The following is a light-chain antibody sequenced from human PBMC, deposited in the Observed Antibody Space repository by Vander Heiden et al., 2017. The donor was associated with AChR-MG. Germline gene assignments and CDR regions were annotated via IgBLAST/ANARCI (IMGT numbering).Light chain of an antibody. CDR3: QAWDSRSNWV. V-gene: IGLV3-1*01. CDR2: QND. CDR1: SLGNKY. J-gene: IGLJ3*02. Sequence: SYELTQPPSVSVSPGQTASITCSGDSLGNKYASWYQQKPGQSPVLVIHQNDKRPAGIPERFSGSSSGNTATLTISGTQAVDEADYFCQAWDSRSNWVFGGGTKLTVL.